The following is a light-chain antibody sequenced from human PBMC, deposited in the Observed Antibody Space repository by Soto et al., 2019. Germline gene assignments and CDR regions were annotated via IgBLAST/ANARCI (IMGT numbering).Light chain of an antibody. CDR2: AAS. CDR3: QQSYSTPQT. V-gene: IGKV1-39*01. Sequence: IQMTQSPCSLSASVGDRVSITCRASQSISSYLNWYQQKPGKAPKLLIYAASSLQSGVPSRFSGSGSGTDFTLTISSLQPEDFATYYCQQSYSTPQTFGQGTKVDI. CDR1: QSISSY. J-gene: IGKJ1*01.